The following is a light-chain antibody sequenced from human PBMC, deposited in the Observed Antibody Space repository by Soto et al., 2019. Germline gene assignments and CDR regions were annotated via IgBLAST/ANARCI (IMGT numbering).Light chain of an antibody. CDR3: HQRSNWPLT. Sequence: EIVLTQSPATLSLSPGERATLSCRTSQSVSTYLAWYQQKPGQAPRLLIYDAFNRATGIPARFSGSGSGTEFTLTISSLEPEDFAVYYCHQRSNWPLTFGGGTKVEIK. CDR1: QSVSTY. V-gene: IGKV3-11*01. CDR2: DAF. J-gene: IGKJ4*01.